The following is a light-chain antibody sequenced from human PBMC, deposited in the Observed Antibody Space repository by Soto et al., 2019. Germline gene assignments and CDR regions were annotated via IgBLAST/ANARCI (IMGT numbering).Light chain of an antibody. CDR1: QGIRND. V-gene: IGKV1-6*01. J-gene: IGKJ2*01. CDR3: LQDYDFPYT. Sequence: AIQMTQSPSSLSASVGDRVTITCRASQGIRNDLGWYQQRPGHAPNLLIYAASTLHTGVPSTFTGSGSGTDFTLTINDLQPEDVATYFCLQDYDFPYTFGQGTKVDI. CDR2: AAS.